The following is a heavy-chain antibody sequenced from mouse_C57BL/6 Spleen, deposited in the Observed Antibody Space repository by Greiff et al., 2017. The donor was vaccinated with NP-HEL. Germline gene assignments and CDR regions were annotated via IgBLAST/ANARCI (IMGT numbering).Heavy chain of an antibody. CDR2: IYPGNSDT. CDR3: TRRGLYDGYFFDY. CDR1: GYTFTSYW. V-gene: IGHV1-5*01. D-gene: IGHD2-3*01. J-gene: IGHJ2*01. Sequence: EVQLQQSGTVLARPGASVKMSCKTSGYTFTSYWMHWVKQRPGQGLEWIGAIYPGNSDTSYNQKFKGKAKLTAVTSASTAYMELSSLTNEDSAVHYCTRRGLYDGYFFDYWGQGTTLTVSS.